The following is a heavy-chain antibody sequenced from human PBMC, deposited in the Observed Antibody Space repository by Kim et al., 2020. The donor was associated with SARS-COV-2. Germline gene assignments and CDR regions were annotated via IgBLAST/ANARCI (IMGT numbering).Heavy chain of an antibody. D-gene: IGHD2-21*02. V-gene: IGHV3-23*01. J-gene: IGHJ4*01. CDR2: ISESGSTT. Sequence: GGSLRLSCVASGFTFDNYAMNWLRQTPGRGLEWVSIISESGSTTYYADSVKGRFTTSRDNSENTVYLQMTSLRVEDTALYYCAKYFCPSPHTAADRFHY. CDR1: GFTFDNYA. CDR3: AKYFCPSPHTAADRFHY.